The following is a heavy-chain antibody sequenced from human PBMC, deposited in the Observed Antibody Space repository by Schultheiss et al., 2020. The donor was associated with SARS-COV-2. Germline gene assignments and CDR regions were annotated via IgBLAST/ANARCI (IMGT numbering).Heavy chain of an antibody. CDR1: GYTFTGYY. V-gene: IGHV1-2*02. D-gene: IGHD2-2*01. Sequence: GGSLRLSCKASGYTFTGYYMHWVRQAPGQGLEWMGWINPNSGGTNYAQKFQGRVTMTRDTSISTAYMELSRLRSEDTAVYYCATVPRIVVVPAGGWFDPWGQGTLVTVSS. J-gene: IGHJ5*02. CDR3: ATVPRIVVVPAGGWFDP. CDR2: INPNSGGT.